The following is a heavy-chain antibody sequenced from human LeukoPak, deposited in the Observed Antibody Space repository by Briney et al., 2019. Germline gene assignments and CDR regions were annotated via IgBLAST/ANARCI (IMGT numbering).Heavy chain of an antibody. J-gene: IGHJ6*02. V-gene: IGHV1-2*02. CDR1: GYTFTSYD. Sequence: ASVKVSCKASGYTFTSYDINWVRQATGQGLEWMGWINSKSGGTNYAQKFQGRVTMTRDTSISTAYMDLSSLTSDDTATYYCARVNYDSSGYVWGEGTTVTVS. CDR3: ARVNYDSSGYV. CDR2: INSKSGGT. D-gene: IGHD3-22*01.